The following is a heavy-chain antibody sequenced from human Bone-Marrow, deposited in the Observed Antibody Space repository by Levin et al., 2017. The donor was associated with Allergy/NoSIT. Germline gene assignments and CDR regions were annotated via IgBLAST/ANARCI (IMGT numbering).Heavy chain of an antibody. Sequence: GGSLRLSCGGSGFPFSTYEINWVRQAPGKGLEWISYISSSGTSTYYADSVKGRFTISRDNAKNSMYLQMSNLRDEDTAVYYCARGGTSGSYSDYWGQGTLVTVSS. CDR3: ARGGTSGSYSDY. CDR1: GFPFSTYE. D-gene: IGHD3-10*01. J-gene: IGHJ4*02. CDR2: ISSSGTST. V-gene: IGHV3-48*03.